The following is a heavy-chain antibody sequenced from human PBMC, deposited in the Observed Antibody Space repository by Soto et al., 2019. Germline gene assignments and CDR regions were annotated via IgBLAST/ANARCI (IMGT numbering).Heavy chain of an antibody. Sequence: QVQLVQSGTEVKKPGSSVKVSCKASGGTFRNYPINWVRQAPGQGLEWMGSIFPLTDIPDYAQNFQARLTISEDKSTSTAYMELSSLTSDDTAMDFCARGPLVVLNYFESWGQGTLVTVSS. V-gene: IGHV1-69*02. CDR1: GGTFRNYP. J-gene: IGHJ4*02. CDR2: IFPLTDIP. CDR3: ARGPLVVLNYFES.